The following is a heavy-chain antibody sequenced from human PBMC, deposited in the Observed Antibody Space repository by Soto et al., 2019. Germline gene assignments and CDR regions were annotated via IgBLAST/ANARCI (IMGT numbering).Heavy chain of an antibody. CDR1: GFPFSHFV. CDR3: AKAEYNAYVGLFDL. D-gene: IGHD5-12*01. J-gene: IGHJ4*02. Sequence: GGSLRLSCSASGFPFSHFVMTWVRQAPERGLEWVSAISGAGGSTYYADSVKGRFTISRDNSKNTLYLQMSSLRSEDTAVYYCAKAEYNAYVGLFDLWGQGTLVTVSS. V-gene: IGHV3-23*01. CDR2: ISGAGGST.